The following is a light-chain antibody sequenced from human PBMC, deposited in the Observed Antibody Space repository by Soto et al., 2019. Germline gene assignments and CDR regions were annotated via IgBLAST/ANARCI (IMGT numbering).Light chain of an antibody. CDR3: QHYKSDSRT. Sequence: DIQMTQSPSTLSASVGDRVTITCRASETINTWLAWYQQQPGKAPKLLIHGASTLQCGVPSRFSGSGSGTEFALTISSLQPEDFATYYCQHYKSDSRTFGQGTPVDFK. J-gene: IGKJ1*01. V-gene: IGKV1-5*01. CDR2: GAS. CDR1: ETINTW.